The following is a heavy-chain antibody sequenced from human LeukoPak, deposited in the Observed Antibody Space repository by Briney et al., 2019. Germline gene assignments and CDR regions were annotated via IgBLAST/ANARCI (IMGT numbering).Heavy chain of an antibody. CDR1: GFTFSSYS. CDR2: ISSSSSYI. Sequence: GGSLRLSCAASGFTFSSYSMNWVRQAPGKGLEWVSSISSSSSYIYYADSVKGRFTISRDNAKNSMYLQMNRLRAEDTAVYYCARDNTAMESFDYWGQGTLVTVSS. V-gene: IGHV3-21*01. J-gene: IGHJ4*02. D-gene: IGHD5-18*01. CDR3: ARDNTAMESFDY.